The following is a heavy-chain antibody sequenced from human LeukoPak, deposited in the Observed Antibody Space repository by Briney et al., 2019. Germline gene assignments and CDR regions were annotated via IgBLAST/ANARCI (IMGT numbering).Heavy chain of an antibody. CDR3: ARGGCGSCYRPSDAFDI. CDR1: GGTFSSYA. J-gene: IGHJ3*02. CDR2: IVPIFGTT. Sequence: SVKVSCKASGGTFSSYAISWVRQAPGQGLEWMGGIVPIFGTTTYAQKFPGRVTITADESTSTAYMELSSLRTEDTAVYYCARGGCGSCYRPSDAFDIWGQGTMVTVSS. D-gene: IGHD2-15*01. V-gene: IGHV1-69*13.